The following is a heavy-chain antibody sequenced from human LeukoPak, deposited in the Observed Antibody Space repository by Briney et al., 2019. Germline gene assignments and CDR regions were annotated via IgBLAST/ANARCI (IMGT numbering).Heavy chain of an antibody. D-gene: IGHD3-22*01. J-gene: IGHJ4*02. CDR3: ARRDSSGSHDY. CDR2: IYYSGST. CDR1: GGSISSSSYY. Sequence: PSETPSLTCTVSGGSISSSSYYWGWIRQPPGKGLEWIGNIYYSGSTYYNPSLKSRVTISVDTSKNQFSLKLSSVTAADTAVYYCARRDSSGSHDYWGQGTLVTVSS. V-gene: IGHV4-39*01.